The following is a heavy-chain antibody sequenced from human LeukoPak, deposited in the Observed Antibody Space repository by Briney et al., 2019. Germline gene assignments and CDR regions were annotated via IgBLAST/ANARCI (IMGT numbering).Heavy chain of an antibody. Sequence: GASVKVSCKASGYTFTGYYMHWVRQAPGQGLEWMGWINPNSGGTNYAQKFQGRVTMTRDTSISTAYMELSGLRSDDTAVYYCARGYCSSTSCYYYFDYWGQGTLVTVSS. D-gene: IGHD2-2*01. CDR1: GYTFTGYY. CDR2: INPNSGGT. J-gene: IGHJ4*02. CDR3: ARGYCSSTSCYYYFDY. V-gene: IGHV1-2*02.